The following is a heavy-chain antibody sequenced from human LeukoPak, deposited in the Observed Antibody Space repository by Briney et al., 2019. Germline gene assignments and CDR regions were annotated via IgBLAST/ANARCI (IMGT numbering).Heavy chain of an antibody. D-gene: IGHD1-26*01. CDR3: ARVSGAYPHAFDI. CDR2: ISGSGGST. V-gene: IGHV3-23*01. CDR1: GFTFSTYG. Sequence: GGSLRLTCAASGFTFSTYGMSWVRQAPGKGLEWVSAISGSGGSTYYADSVKGRFAISRDNSKNTLYLQMNSLRAEDTAVYYCARVSGAYPHAFDIWGQGTMVTVSS. J-gene: IGHJ3*02.